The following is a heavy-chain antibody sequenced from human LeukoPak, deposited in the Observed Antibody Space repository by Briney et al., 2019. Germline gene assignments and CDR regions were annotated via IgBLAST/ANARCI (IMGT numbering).Heavy chain of an antibody. J-gene: IGHJ4*02. Sequence: GASVKVSCKVSGYTLTELSMHWVRQAPGKGLEWMGGFDPEDGETIYAQKFQGRVTMTEDTSTDTAYMELSSLRSEDTAVYYCARGYDSSGYSVYYFDYWGQGTLVTVSS. CDR3: ARGYDSSGYSVYYFDY. D-gene: IGHD3-22*01. V-gene: IGHV1-24*01. CDR1: GYTLTELS. CDR2: FDPEDGET.